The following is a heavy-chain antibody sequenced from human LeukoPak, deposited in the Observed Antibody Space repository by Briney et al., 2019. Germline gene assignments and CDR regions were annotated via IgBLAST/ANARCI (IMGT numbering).Heavy chain of an antibody. D-gene: IGHD4-11*01. V-gene: IGHV1-18*01. CDR3: ARAETTLLLNY. CDR1: GYSFTNYG. CDR2: ISAHNGNT. J-gene: IGHJ4*02. Sequence: ASVKVSCKASGYSFTNYGITWVRQTPGQGLQWMGWISAHNGNTNYAQKLQGRVTLTTDTSTSTVYMELRSLTSDDTAVYYCARAETTLLLNYWGQGTLVTVSS.